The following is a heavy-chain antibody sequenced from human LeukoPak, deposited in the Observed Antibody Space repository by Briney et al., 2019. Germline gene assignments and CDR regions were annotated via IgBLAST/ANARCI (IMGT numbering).Heavy chain of an antibody. CDR1: GFTFSDYY. V-gene: IGHV3-11*01. CDR3: VRDRGTYRPIDY. CDR2: IGSSGTTT. D-gene: IGHD1-26*01. J-gene: IGHJ4*02. Sequence: GGSLRLSCAASGFTFSDYYMTWIRQAPGKGLEWVSYIGSSGTTTYYADSVKGRFTISRDNSKNTLYLQMNSLRAEDTAIYYCVRDRGTYRPIDYWGQGTLVTVPS.